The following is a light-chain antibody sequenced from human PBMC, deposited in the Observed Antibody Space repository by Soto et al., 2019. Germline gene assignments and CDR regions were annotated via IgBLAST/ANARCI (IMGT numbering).Light chain of an antibody. Sequence: QSVLTQPASVSGSPGQSITISCTGTSSDVGGYNYVSWYQQHPGKAPKLVISDVTSRPSGVSNRFSGPKSGNTASLTISGLQAEDEADYYCSSYTSSSTYVFGTGTKVTVL. CDR3: SSYTSSSTYV. J-gene: IGLJ1*01. CDR1: SSDVGGYNY. CDR2: DVT. V-gene: IGLV2-14*03.